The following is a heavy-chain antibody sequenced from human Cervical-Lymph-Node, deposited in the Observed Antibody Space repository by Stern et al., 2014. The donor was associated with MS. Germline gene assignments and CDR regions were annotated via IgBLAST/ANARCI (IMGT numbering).Heavy chain of an antibody. CDR1: GFTFSSSG. V-gene: IGHV3-33*01. J-gene: IGHJ1*01. D-gene: IGHD2-15*01. Sequence: QVQLVQSGGGVVQPGRSLRLSCAASGFTFSSSGMHWVRQAPGKGLEWLAIIWYDGRNRYYADSVKGRFTIIRDNYKNTLSLQMNRLRTEDTAVYYCAREGGTTAEYFQHWGQGTLVTVSS. CDR2: IWYDGRNR. CDR3: AREGGTTAEYFQH.